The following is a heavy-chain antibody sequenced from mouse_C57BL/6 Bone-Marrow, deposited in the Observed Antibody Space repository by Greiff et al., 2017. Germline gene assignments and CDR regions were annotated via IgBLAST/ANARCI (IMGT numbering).Heavy chain of an antibody. CDR2: IYPRSGNT. Sequence: QVQLKESGAELARPGASVKLSCKASGYTFTSYGISWVKQRTGQGLEWIGEIYPRSGNTYYNEKFKGKATLTADKSSSTAYMELRSLTSEDSAVYFCARSGFAWFAYWGQETLVTVSA. CDR3: ARSGFAWFAY. V-gene: IGHV1-81*01. J-gene: IGHJ3*01. CDR1: GYTFTSYG.